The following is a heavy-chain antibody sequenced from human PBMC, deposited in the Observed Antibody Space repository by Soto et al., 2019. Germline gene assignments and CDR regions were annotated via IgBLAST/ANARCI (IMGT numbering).Heavy chain of an antibody. CDR1: GFTFSSYA. CDR2: ISYDGSNK. V-gene: IGHV3-30-3*01. D-gene: IGHD3-22*01. J-gene: IGHJ4*02. CDR3: ARGDYYDSSGYYLFLLGY. Sequence: PGGSLRLSCAASGFTFSSYAMHWVRQAPGKGLEWVAVISYDGSNKYYADSVKGRFTISRDNSKNTLYLQMNSLRAEDTAVYYCARGDYYDSSGYYLFLLGYWGQGTLVTV.